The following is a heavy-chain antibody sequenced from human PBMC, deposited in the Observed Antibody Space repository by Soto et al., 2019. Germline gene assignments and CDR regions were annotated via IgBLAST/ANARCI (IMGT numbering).Heavy chain of an antibody. V-gene: IGHV3-21*02. J-gene: IGHJ4*02. D-gene: IGHD3-22*01. CDR1: GFTFSSYS. Sequence: EVQLVESGGGLVKPGGSLRLSCAASGFTFSSYSMNWVRQAPGKGLEWVSSITGRSSYIYYADSVKGRFTISRDNAKNSLYRQMNSLRAEDTAVYYCARDVYYYDSSAYWAYWGQGTLVTVSS. CDR3: ARDVYYYDSSAYWAY. CDR2: ITGRSSYI.